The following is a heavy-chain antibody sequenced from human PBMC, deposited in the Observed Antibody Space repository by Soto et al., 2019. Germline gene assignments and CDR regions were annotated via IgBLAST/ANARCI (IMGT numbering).Heavy chain of an antibody. Sequence: QVQLVQSGAEVKKPGASVKVSCKASGYTFTSYGISWVRQAPGQGLEWMGWISAYNGNTNYAQKLQGRVTMTTDTFTSTAYMDLRSLRSDDTAVYYCARQADYDILTGYYNPRFDYWGQGTLVTVSS. D-gene: IGHD3-9*01. CDR2: ISAYNGNT. CDR3: ARQADYDILTGYYNPRFDY. J-gene: IGHJ4*02. V-gene: IGHV1-18*01. CDR1: GYTFTSYG.